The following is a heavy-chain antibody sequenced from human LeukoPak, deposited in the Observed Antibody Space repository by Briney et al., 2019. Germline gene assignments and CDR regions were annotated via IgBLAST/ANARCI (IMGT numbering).Heavy chain of an antibody. J-gene: IGHJ3*02. V-gene: IGHV3-23*01. D-gene: IGHD3-9*01. CDR3: AKDLRYFDWLLILDSFDI. Sequence: GGSLRLSCAASGFTFSSYAMSWVRQAPGKGLEWVSAISGSGGSTYYADSVKGRFTISRDNSKNTLYLQMNSLRAEDTAVYYCAKDLRYFDWLLILDSFDIWGQGTMVTVSS. CDR2: ISGSGGST. CDR1: GFTFSSYA.